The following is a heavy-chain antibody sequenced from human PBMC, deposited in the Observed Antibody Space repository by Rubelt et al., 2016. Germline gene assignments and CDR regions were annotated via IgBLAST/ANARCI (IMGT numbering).Heavy chain of an antibody. Sequence: QVQLVQSGDEVKKPGASVKVSCKASGYTFTSFGISWVRQAPGQGLECMGWISPYTRTTHYAQKHQGSVTMTTDTYTSKADMELGSLRSDDTAVYFCARGPDYGDSGWFDTWGQGTLVTVSS. CDR1: GYTFTSFG. V-gene: IGHV1-18*01. CDR2: ISPYTRTT. D-gene: IGHD4-17*01. CDR3: ARGPDYGDSGWFDT. J-gene: IGHJ5*02.